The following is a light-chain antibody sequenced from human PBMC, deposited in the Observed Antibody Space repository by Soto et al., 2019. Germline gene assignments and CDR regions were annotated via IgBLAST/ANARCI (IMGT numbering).Light chain of an antibody. J-gene: IGKJ1*01. Sequence: EIVLTQAPSTLSLSPGESATLSCRATRSVSSYLAWYQQKPGQAPRLLIYDASSRPTDIPARFSGSGSGTDFTLTISRLEPEDFAVYYCQQYGSSGTFGQGTKVDI. CDR1: RSVSSY. CDR2: DAS. V-gene: IGKV3-20*01. CDR3: QQYGSSGT.